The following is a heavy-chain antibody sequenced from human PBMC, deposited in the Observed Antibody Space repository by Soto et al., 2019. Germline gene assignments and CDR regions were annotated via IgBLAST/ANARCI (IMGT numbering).Heavy chain of an antibody. CDR3: ARVDGDYENFDY. D-gene: IGHD4-17*01. J-gene: IGHJ4*02. Sequence: ASVKVSCKASGYTFTSYDVNWVRQATGQGLEWMGWMNPSGGSTSYAQKFQGRVTMTRDTSTSTVYMELSSLRSEDTAVYYCARVDGDYENFDYWGQGTLLTVSS. V-gene: IGHV1-8*01. CDR1: GYTFTSYD. CDR2: MNPSGGST.